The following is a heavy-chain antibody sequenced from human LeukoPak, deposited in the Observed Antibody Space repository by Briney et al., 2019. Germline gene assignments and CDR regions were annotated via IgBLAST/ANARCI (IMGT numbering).Heavy chain of an antibody. D-gene: IGHD3-3*01. Sequence: ASMKVSCKASGYAFTSYAMHWVRQAPGQRLEWMGRINAGNGNTKYSQKFQGRVTITRDTSASTAYMELSSLRSEDTAVYYCARRHQIFGVPSYGMDVWGQGTTVTVSS. J-gene: IGHJ6*02. CDR1: GYAFTSYA. V-gene: IGHV1-3*01. CDR3: ARRHQIFGVPSYGMDV. CDR2: INAGNGNT.